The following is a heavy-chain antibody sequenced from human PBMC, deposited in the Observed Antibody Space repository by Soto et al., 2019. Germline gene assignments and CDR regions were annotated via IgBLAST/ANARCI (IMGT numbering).Heavy chain of an antibody. V-gene: IGHV3-33*01. D-gene: IGHD3-10*01. J-gene: IGHJ6*02. Sequence: QVQLVESGGGVVQPGRSLRLSCAASGFTFSSYGMHWVRQAPGKGLEWVAVIWYDGSNKYYADSVKGRFTISRDNSKNTLYLQMNSLRAEDTAVYYCARAQRPLWSGEQYGMDVWGQGTTVTVSS. CDR1: GFTFSSYG. CDR3: ARAQRPLWSGEQYGMDV. CDR2: IWYDGSNK.